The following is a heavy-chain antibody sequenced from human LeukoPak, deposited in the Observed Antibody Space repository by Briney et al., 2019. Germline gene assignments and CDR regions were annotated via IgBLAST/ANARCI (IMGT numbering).Heavy chain of an antibody. CDR2: IWYDGSNK. CDR1: GFTVSSNY. CDR3: AKDQSYSTSAFDY. V-gene: IGHV3-30*02. J-gene: IGHJ4*02. Sequence: GGSLRLSCAASGFTVSSNYMSWVRQAPGKGLEWVAVIWYDGSNKYYADSVKGRFTISRDNSKNTLYLQMNSLRAEDTAVYYCAKDQSYSTSAFDYWGQGTLVTVSS. D-gene: IGHD6-6*01.